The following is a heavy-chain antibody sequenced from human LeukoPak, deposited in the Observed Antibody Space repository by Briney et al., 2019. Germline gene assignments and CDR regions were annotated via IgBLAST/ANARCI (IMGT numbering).Heavy chain of an antibody. V-gene: IGHV4-39*07. CDR1: GGSISSSSYY. D-gene: IGHD4-17*01. Sequence: PSETLSLTCTVSGGSISSSSYYWGWIRQPPGKGLEWIGSIFHSGNTYYNPSLKSRVTISVDTSKNQFSLKLSSVTAADTAVYYCARGQATVTTTGWGQGTLVTVSS. CDR3: ARGQATVTTTG. J-gene: IGHJ4*02. CDR2: IFHSGNT.